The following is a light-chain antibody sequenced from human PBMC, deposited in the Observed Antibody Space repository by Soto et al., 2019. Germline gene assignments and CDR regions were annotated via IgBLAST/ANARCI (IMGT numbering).Light chain of an antibody. Sequence: EIVMPQSPATLSVSPGERATLSCRASQSVSSDLAWYQQKPGQAPRLLIYGASSRATGIPARFSGSGSGTEFALTISSLESEDYAVYYCQQCNNWPRTFGQGTKVDI. CDR1: QSVSSD. CDR2: GAS. J-gene: IGKJ1*01. CDR3: QQCNNWPRT. V-gene: IGKV3-15*01.